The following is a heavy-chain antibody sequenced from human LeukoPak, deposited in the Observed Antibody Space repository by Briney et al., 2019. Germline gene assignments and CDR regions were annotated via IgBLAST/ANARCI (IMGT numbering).Heavy chain of an antibody. V-gene: IGHV4-39*01. Sequence: PSETLSLTCTVSGGSISSSSYYWGWIRQPPGRGLVWIGSLYYSGTTYYNPSLKSRVTISVDTSKNQFSLNLNSVTAADTAVYYCARPHSSGYSRDAFEIWGQGTMVTVSS. J-gene: IGHJ3*02. CDR2: LYYSGTT. CDR3: ARPHSSGYSRDAFEI. CDR1: GGSISSSSYY. D-gene: IGHD3-22*01.